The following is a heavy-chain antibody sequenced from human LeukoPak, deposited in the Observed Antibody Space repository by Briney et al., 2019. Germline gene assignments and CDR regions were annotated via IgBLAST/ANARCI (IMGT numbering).Heavy chain of an antibody. CDR2: MNQDGSEK. Sequence: GRSLRLSSPPSALIFSNHWVSWVRQAEGELLEWEANMNQDGSEKYYVSSGKGRFTISRDNADNSLYLQMNSLSAEDTAVYYCARSFLQQQLIYWGQGTLVTASS. CDR3: ARSFLQQQLIY. CDR1: ALIFSNHW. V-gene: IGHV3-7*01. J-gene: IGHJ4*02. D-gene: IGHD6-13*01.